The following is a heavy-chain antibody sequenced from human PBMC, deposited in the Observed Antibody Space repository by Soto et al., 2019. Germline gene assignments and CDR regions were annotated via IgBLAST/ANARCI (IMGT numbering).Heavy chain of an antibody. J-gene: IGHJ4*02. V-gene: IGHV3-33*01. CDR3: VRIMSGGDCYDYAS. CDR1: GFTFSSYG. Sequence: QVQLVESGGGLVQPGRSLRLSCAASGFTFSSYGMHWVRQAPGKGLEWVSVIRYDGSNKYSADSVKGRFTISRDSSKNTLYLQMNSLRAEVSAVDYGVRIMSGGDCYDYASWGTGTLVPVSP. CDR2: IRYDGSNK. D-gene: IGHD2-21*02.